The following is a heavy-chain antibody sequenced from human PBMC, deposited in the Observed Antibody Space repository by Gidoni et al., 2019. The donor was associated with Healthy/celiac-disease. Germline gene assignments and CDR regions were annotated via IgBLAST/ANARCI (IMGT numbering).Heavy chain of an antibody. CDR2: ISSSSSYI. J-gene: IGHJ6*03. Sequence: EVQLVESGGGLVKPGGSLRLSCAASGFTFSSYSRNWVRQAPGKGLEWVSSISSSSSYIYYADSVKGRFTISRDNAKNSLYLQMNSLRAEDTAVYYCARVGYDYYYYYMDVWGKGTTVTVSS. CDR3: ARVGYDYYYYYMDV. V-gene: IGHV3-21*01. CDR1: GFTFSSYS. D-gene: IGHD5-12*01.